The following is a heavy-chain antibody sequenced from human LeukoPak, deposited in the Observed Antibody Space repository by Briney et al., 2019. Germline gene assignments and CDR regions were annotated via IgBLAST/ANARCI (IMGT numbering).Heavy chain of an antibody. CDR3: ATRLLWFGELSEDDY. J-gene: IGHJ4*02. CDR1: GFTFSSYA. D-gene: IGHD3-10*01. V-gene: IGHV3-23*01. CDR2: ISGSGGST. Sequence: GGSLRLSCAASGFTFSSYAMSWVRQAPGKGLEWVSAISGSGGSTYYADSVKGRFTISRDNSKNTLYLQMNSLRAEDTAVYYCATRLLWFGELSEDDYWGQGTLVTVSS.